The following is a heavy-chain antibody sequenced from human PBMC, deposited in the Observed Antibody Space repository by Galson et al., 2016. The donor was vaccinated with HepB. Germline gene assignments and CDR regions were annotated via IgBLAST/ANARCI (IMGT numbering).Heavy chain of an antibody. Sequence: LRLSCAASGFTFSNYGMTWVRQAPGKGLEVVASISRGGDSRDYADSVKGRFTISRDNSMNTLSLQMNSLRAEDTAVYYCVQGSTAPAVWGKGTTVTVSS. CDR2: ISRGGDSR. J-gene: IGHJ6*04. D-gene: IGHD1-26*01. CDR3: VQGSTAPAV. CDR1: GFTFSNYG. V-gene: IGHV3-23*01.